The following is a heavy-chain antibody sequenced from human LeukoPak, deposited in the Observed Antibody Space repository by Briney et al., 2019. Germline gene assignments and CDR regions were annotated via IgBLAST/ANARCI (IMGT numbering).Heavy chain of an antibody. CDR1: GFIFRSYA. CDR2: ISGSGGST. Sequence: PGGSLRLSCEASGFIFRSYAMSRVRQAPGKGLEWVSAISGSGGSTYYADSVKGRFTISRDNSKNTLYLQMNSLRAEDTAVYYCAKDWYFDYWGQGTLVTVSS. CDR3: AKDWYFDY. J-gene: IGHJ4*02. V-gene: IGHV3-23*01.